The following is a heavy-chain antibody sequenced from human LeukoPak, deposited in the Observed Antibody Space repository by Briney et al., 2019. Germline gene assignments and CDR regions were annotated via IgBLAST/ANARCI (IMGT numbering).Heavy chain of an antibody. CDR3: TDVNRFMVTASS. J-gene: IGHJ5*02. CDR1: AFTFSSYA. D-gene: IGHD2-21*02. V-gene: IGHV3-23*01. Sequence: GGSLRLSCAASAFTFSSYAMSWVRQAPGKGLEWVSGISGSGGSTYYADSVKGRFTISRDNSKNTLYLQMNSLRAEDTAIYCTTDVNRFMVTASSWGQGTLVTVSS. CDR2: ISGSGGST.